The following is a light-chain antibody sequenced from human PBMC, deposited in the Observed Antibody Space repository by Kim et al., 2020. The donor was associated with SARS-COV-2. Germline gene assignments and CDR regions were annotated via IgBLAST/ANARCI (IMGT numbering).Light chain of an antibody. CDR3: QQFDNLPLT. CDR2: DAS. Sequence: DIKMTQSPSSLSASVGDRVTITCQASQDISNHLNWYQQKPGKAPQLLMYDASNLATGVPSRFSGSGSETDFTFTISSLQPEDIATYYCQQFDNLPLTFGGGTKVDIK. CDR1: QDISNH. V-gene: IGKV1-33*01. J-gene: IGKJ4*01.